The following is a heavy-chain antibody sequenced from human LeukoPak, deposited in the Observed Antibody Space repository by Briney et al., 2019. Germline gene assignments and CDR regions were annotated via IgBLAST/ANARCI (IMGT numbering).Heavy chain of an antibody. D-gene: IGHD6-19*01. CDR1: GGSISSYY. V-gene: IGHV4-4*07. J-gene: IGHJ6*03. Sequence: SETLSLTCTVSGGSISSYYWSWIRQPAGKGLEWIGRIYTSGSTDYNPSLKSRVTMSVDTSKNQFSLKLSSVTAADTAVYYCARQVAGLYYYYYYYMDVWGKGTTVTVSS. CDR2: IYTSGST. CDR3: ARQVAGLYYYYYYYMDV.